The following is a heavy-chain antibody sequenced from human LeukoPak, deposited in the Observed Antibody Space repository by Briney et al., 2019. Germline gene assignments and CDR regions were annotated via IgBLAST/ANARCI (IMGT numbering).Heavy chain of an antibody. CDR1: GGSFSGYY. CDR2: IYYSGST. Sequence: SETLSLTCAVYGGSFSGYYWSWLRQPPGKGLEWIGDIYYSGSTNYNPSLKSRVTISVDTSKNQFSLKLSSVTAADTAVYYCARGFSDYDYVWGSYRFQPPDYWGQGTLVTVSS. CDR3: ARGFSDYDYVWGSYRFQPPDY. V-gene: IGHV4-59*01. D-gene: IGHD3-16*02. J-gene: IGHJ4*02.